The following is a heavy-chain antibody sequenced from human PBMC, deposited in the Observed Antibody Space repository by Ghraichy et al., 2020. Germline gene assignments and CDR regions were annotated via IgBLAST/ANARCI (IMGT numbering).Heavy chain of an antibody. V-gene: IGHV3-49*03. D-gene: IGHD2-21*01. CDR3: SRALGGTYYYSDS. Sequence: GESLNISCIASGFTFGDYALNWFRQAPGKGLEWVSFIRSKPYGGTTEYAASVKGRFTISRDDSKSIAYLQLNSLKTEDTAVYYCSRALGGTYYYSDSWGQGTLVTVAS. J-gene: IGHJ4*02. CDR2: IRSKPYGGTT. CDR1: GFTFGDYA.